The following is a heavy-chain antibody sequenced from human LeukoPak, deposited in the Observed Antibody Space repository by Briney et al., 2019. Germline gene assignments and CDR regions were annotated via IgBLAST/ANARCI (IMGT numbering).Heavy chain of an antibody. D-gene: IGHD1-26*01. CDR2: ISSNGGST. Sequence: GGSLRLSCAASGFTFSSYAMNWVRQAPGKGLEYVSAISSNGGSTYYASSVKGRSTISRDNSKNTLYLQMGSLRAEDMAVYYCARGGYGASTPYYMDVWGKGTTVTVSS. CDR3: ARGGYGASTPYYMDV. V-gene: IGHV3-64*01. CDR1: GFTFSSYA. J-gene: IGHJ6*03.